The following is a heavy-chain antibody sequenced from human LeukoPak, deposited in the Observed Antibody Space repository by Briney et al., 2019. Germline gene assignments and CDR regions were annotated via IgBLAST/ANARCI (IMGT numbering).Heavy chain of an antibody. J-gene: IGHJ3*02. V-gene: IGHV3-33*01. D-gene: IGHD2-15*01. CDR3: AREADCSGGNCYRGPFDI. Sequence: GGSLRLSCAASGFTFSTYAIHWVRQAPGKGLEWVAAIWYDGSNQYYPDSVKGRLSISRDNSKNTLYLQMNSLRVEDTAVYYCAREADCSGGNCYRGPFDIWGQGTMVTASS. CDR2: IWYDGSNQ. CDR1: GFTFSTYA.